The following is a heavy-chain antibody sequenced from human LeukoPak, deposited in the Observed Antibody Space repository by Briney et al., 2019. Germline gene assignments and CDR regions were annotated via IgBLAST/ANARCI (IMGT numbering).Heavy chain of an antibody. V-gene: IGHV3-23*01. CDR1: GFTFGSYA. CDR3: GKTTTGYSSGQKPAWPVDY. Sequence: GGSLRLSCEASGFTFGSYAMYWVRQAPGKGLEWVAGIFGSGGSAHYADSVKGRFTISRDNSKNTVYLQINSLRAEDTAVYYCGKTTTGYSSGQKPAWPVDYWGQGTPVTVSS. D-gene: IGHD6-19*01. CDR2: IFGSGGSA. J-gene: IGHJ4*02.